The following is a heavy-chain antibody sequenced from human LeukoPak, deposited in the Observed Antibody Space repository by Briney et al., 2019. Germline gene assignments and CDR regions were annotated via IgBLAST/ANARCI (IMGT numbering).Heavy chain of an antibody. J-gene: IGHJ6*03. CDR1: GYTFTGYY. D-gene: IGHD2-2*01. CDR3: ARDLGDIVVVPAAWDYYMDV. Sequence: VASVKVSCKASGYTFTGYYMHWVRQAPGQVLEWMGWINPNSGGTNYAQKLQGRVTMTTDTSTSTAYMELRSLRSDDTAVYYCARDLGDIVVVPAAWDYYMDVWGKGTTVTVSS. V-gene: IGHV1-2*02. CDR2: INPNSGGT.